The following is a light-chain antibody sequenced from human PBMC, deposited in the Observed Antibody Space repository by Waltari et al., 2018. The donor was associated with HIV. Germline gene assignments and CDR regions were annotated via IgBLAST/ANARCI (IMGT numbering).Light chain of an antibody. J-gene: IGLJ2*01. V-gene: IGLV1-44*01. CDR1: TSNIGTNV. CDR2: RNK. Sequence: QSVLAQPPSVSGTPGQRVPISCSGTTSNIGTNVVNWYQQVPGTAPKLLICRNKQRTSVVTDRVSGFKSGTSASLAINGLQAEEEADYYCATWDDTPTGHVLFGGGTKVTVL. CDR3: ATWDDTPTGHVL.